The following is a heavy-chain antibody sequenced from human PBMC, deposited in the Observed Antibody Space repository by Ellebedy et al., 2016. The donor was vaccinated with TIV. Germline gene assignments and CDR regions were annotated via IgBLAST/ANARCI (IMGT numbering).Heavy chain of an antibody. CDR3: ARCLFSLDYYYYYGMDV. J-gene: IGHJ6*02. CDR2: ISYDESNK. D-gene: IGHD5/OR15-5a*01. V-gene: IGHV3-30*03. CDR1: GFTFGSYG. Sequence: GGSLRLXCAASGFTFGSYGMHWVRQAPGKGLEWVAVISYDESNKDYADSVKGRFTISRDNSKNTLHLQMNSLRAEDTAVYYCARCLFSLDYYYYYGMDVWGQGTTVTVSS.